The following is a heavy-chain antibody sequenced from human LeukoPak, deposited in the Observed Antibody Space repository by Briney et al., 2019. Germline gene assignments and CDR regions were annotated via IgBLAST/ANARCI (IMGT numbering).Heavy chain of an antibody. CDR1: GFTFSSYG. CDR2: ISYDGSNK. CDR3: AKEGGTGYHDY. J-gene: IGHJ4*02. D-gene: IGHD5-12*01. V-gene: IGHV3-30*18. Sequence: GGSLRLSCAASGFTFSSYGMHWVRQAPGKGQEWVAVISYDGSNKYYADSVKGRFTISRDNSKNTLYLQMNSLRAEDTAVYYCAKEGGTGYHDYWGQGTLVTVSS.